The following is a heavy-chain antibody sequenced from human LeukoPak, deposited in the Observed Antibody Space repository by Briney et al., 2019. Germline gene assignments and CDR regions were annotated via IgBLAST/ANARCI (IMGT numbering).Heavy chain of an antibody. CDR2: ISGSGGST. D-gene: IGHD2-21*01. CDR1: GFTFSNYA. Sequence: PGGSLRLSCAASGFTFSNYAMSWVRQAPGKGLEWISSISGSGGSTYYADSVKGRFTISRDNPKNTLYLQMKSLRVEHTAIYYCAKGIVADATYYFDYWGQGSLVTVSS. CDR3: AKGIVADATYYFDY. J-gene: IGHJ4*02. V-gene: IGHV3-23*01.